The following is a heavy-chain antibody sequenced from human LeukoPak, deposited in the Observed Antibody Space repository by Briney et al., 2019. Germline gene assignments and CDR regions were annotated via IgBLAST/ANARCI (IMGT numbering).Heavy chain of an antibody. V-gene: IGHV1-2*02. CDR2: INPNRGDT. J-gene: IGHJ4*02. CDR3: ARCTAAAGTYPLDY. Sequence: ASVKVSCKASGYTFTDYYMHWVRQAPGQGLEWIGWINPNRGDTIFAQKFHGRVTMIKGTSISTAYMELSRLTSDDTAVYFCARCTAAAGTYPLDYWGQGTLVTVSS. D-gene: IGHD6-13*01. CDR1: GYTFTDYY.